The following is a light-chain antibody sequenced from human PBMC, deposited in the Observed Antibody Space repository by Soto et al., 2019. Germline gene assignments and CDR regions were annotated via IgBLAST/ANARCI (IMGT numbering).Light chain of an antibody. J-gene: IGKJ3*01. CDR2: GAS. CDR1: QSVSSN. CDR3: QQYNNWPPFT. V-gene: IGKV3-15*01. Sequence: EIVMTQSPATLSVSPGERATLSCRASQSVSSNLAWYQQKPGQAPRLLIYGASTRATGIPGRFSGSGSGTEFTLSISSLQSEDFAVYYCQQYNNWPPFTCGPGTKVDIK.